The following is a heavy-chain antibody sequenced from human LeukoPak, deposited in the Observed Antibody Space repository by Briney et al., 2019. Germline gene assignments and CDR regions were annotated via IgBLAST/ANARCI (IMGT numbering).Heavy chain of an antibody. D-gene: IGHD3-16*01. V-gene: IGHV4-4*02. CDR1: GGSINDNNW. CDR3: ARDTRYYDWGIRYYYYYMDV. CDR2: IYHSGST. Sequence: SETLSLTCAVSGGSINDNNWWTWVRQAPGKGLEWIGEIYHSGSTNYNPSLKSRVTISLDKSKNEFSLRLTSVTTADTAIYYCARDTRYYDWGIRYYYYYMDVWGKGTTVSVSS. J-gene: IGHJ6*03.